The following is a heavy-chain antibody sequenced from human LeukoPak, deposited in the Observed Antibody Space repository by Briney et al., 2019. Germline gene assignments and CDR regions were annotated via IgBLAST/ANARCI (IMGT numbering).Heavy chain of an antibody. CDR3: AREGWVL. V-gene: IGHV4-61*08. J-gene: IGHJ2*01. CDR1: GASLNSGGYY. CDR2: IYYSGST. D-gene: IGHD1-26*01. Sequence: SETLSLTCTVSGASLNSGGYYWNWIRQPPGKEPEWIGYIYYSGSTNYNRSLKSRVTISVDTSKNQFSLKLTSVTAADTAVYYCAREGWVLWGRGTLVTVSS.